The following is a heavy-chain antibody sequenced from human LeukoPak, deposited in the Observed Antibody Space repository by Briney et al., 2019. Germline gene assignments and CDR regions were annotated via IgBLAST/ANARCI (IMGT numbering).Heavy chain of an antibody. CDR1: GFTVSSNY. D-gene: IGHD5-18*01. CDR3: ARVGYSYGMRFDY. V-gene: IGHV3-66*01. CDR2: IYSGGST. J-gene: IGHJ4*02. Sequence: GGSLRLSCAASGFTVSSNYMSWVRQAPRKGLEWVSVIYSGGSTYYADSVKGRFTISRDNSKNTLYLQMNSLRAEDTAVYYCARVGYSYGMRFDYWGQGTLVTVSS.